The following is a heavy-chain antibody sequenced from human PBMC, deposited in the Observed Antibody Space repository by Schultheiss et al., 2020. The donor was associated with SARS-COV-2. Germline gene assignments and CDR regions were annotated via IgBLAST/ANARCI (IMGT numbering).Heavy chain of an antibody. CDR3: ARDRYGSGSYHYGMDV. J-gene: IGHJ6*02. CDR1: GYTFTSYD. Sequence: ASVKVSCKASGYTFTSYDINWVRQATGQGLEWMGWISAYNGNTNYAQKLQGRVTMTRDTSTSTVYMELSSLRSEDTAVYYCARDRYGSGSYHYGMDVWGQGTTVTVSS. CDR2: ISAYNGNT. D-gene: IGHD3-10*01. V-gene: IGHV1-18*01.